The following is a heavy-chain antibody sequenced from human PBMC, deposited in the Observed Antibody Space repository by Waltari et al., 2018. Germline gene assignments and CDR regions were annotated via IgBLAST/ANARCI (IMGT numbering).Heavy chain of an antibody. CDR1: VDSISRSDYY. Sequence: QLQLQESGPGLVKHSETLSPSCTVSVDSISRSDYYWGWIRQPPGKGLEWIGSVDDSGNSYYNPSLKSRVDISTDTSKNQLSLRLTSVTAADSAVYHCARQRPAALVAWFDSWGQGTPVIVSS. CDR3: ARQRPAALVAWFDS. CDR2: VDDSGNS. V-gene: IGHV4-39*07. D-gene: IGHD2-2*01. J-gene: IGHJ5*01.